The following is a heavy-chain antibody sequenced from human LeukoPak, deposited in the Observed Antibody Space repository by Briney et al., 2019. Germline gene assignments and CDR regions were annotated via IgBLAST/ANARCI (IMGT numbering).Heavy chain of an antibody. V-gene: IGHV3-23*01. CDR3: AKGGHDFNPFYW. CDR2: IKGGGGDP. CDR1: GFTFSTYA. D-gene: IGHD2-21*02. Sequence: GGSLRLSCADSGFTFSTYAMGWVRQSPGKGLEWVSSIKGGGGDPFYADSVKGRFTISRDNSKDTLFLQLNSLRAEDSAVYYCAKGGHDFNPFYWWGQGTLVTVSS. J-gene: IGHJ4*02.